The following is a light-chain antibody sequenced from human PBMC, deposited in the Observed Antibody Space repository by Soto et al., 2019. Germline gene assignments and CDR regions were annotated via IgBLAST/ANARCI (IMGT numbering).Light chain of an antibody. CDR1: QSVKTF. Sequence: GLRDSACTLALSPWGRARRCCLPSQSVKTFLVWYQQRPGQAPRLLIHDASHRTSGIPARFSGSGFGTDSTLTISSLEPADAAVYYCQQRSNWPPITFPQGTRLEIK. CDR3: QQRSNWPPIT. J-gene: IGKJ5*01. V-gene: IGKV3-11*01. CDR2: DAS.